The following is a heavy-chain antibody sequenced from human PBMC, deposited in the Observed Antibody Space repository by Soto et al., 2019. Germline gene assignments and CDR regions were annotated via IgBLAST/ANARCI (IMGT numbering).Heavy chain of an antibody. CDR1: GYTFTGYY. Sequence: ASVKVSCKASGYTFTGYYMHWVRQAPGQGLEWMGWINPNSGGTNYAQKFQGRVTMTRDTSISTAYMELSRLRSDDTAVYYCARDSGSGVTTVTTSAYYYGMDVWGQVNTVPVSS. CDR3: ARDSGSGVTTVTTSAYYYGMDV. D-gene: IGHD4-17*01. J-gene: IGHJ6*02. V-gene: IGHV1-2*02. CDR2: INPNSGGT.